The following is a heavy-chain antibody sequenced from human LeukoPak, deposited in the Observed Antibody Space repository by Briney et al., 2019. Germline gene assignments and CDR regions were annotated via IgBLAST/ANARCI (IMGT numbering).Heavy chain of an antibody. CDR1: GFTFSSYS. Sequence: PGGSLRLSCAASGFTFSSYSMNWVRQAPGKGLEWVSSISSSSSYIYYADSVKGRFTISRDNAKNSLYLQMNSLRAEDTAVYYCAREGYCSSTSCYGLDYWGQGTLVTVSS. D-gene: IGHD2-2*01. J-gene: IGHJ4*02. V-gene: IGHV3-21*01. CDR3: AREGYCSSTSCYGLDY. CDR2: ISSSSSYI.